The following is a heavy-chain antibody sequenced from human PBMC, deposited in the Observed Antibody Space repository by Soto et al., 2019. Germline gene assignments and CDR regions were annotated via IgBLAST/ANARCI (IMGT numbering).Heavy chain of an antibody. CDR3: ATYGSGSYYREIDY. CDR1: GGSISSGDYY. V-gene: IGHV4-39*01. J-gene: IGHJ4*02. D-gene: IGHD3-10*01. CDR2: IYYSGST. Sequence: SETLSLTCTVSGGSISSGDYYWSWIRQPPGKGLEWIGCIYYSGSTYYNPSLKSRVTISVDTSKNQFSLKLSSVTAADTAVYYCATYGSGSYYREIDYWGQGTLVTVSS.